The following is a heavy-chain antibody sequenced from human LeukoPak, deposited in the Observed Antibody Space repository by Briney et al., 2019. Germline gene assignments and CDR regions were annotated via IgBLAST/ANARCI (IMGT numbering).Heavy chain of an antibody. CDR1: GFTFSNYW. J-gene: IGHJ6*03. CDR2: IKQDGSEK. D-gene: IGHD3-10*01. CDR3: ARWYYYGSGSYHYYYYMDV. Sequence: GGSLRLSCAASGFTFSNYWMNWVRQAPGKGLEWVANIKQDGSEKYYVDSVKGRFTISRDNAKNSLYLQMNSLRAEDTAVYYCARWYYYGSGSYHYYYYMDVWGKGTTVTVSS. V-gene: IGHV3-7*01.